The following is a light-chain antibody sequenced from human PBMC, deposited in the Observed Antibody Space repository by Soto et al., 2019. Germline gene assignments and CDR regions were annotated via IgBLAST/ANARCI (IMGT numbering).Light chain of an antibody. CDR1: QDIRNH. V-gene: IGKV1-33*01. J-gene: IGKJ4*01. CDR3: QQYLNALT. Sequence: GDRITITCQASQDIRNHLNWYQQKPGKAPKILIYDASNLEAGVPSRFGGSGSGTDFTFSISSLQTEDIATYYWQQYLNALTFGGGTKVEIK. CDR2: DAS.